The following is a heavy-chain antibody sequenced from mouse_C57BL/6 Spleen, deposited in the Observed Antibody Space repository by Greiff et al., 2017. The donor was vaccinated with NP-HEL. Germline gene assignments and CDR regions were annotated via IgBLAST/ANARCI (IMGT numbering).Heavy chain of an antibody. V-gene: IGHV1-50*01. J-gene: IGHJ3*01. CDR3: ARGGAAQANPPGY. D-gene: IGHD3-2*02. CDR2: IDPSDSYT. CDR1: GYTFTSYW. Sequence: VQLQQPGAELVKPGASVKLSCKASGYTFTSYWMQWVKQRPGQGLEWIGEIDPSDSYTNYNQKFKGKATLTVDTSSSTAYMQLSSLTSEDSAVYYCARGGAAQANPPGYWGQGTLVTVSA.